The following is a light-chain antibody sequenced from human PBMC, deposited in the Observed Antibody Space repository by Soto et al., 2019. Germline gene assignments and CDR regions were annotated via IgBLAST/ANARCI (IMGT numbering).Light chain of an antibody. Sequence: RVIPRSTATLPVSVGDGNTLSCRASQSVSSDLAWYQQRPGQAPRLLIYGASTRATGIPARFSGTGSGTEFTLTISSLQSEDFAIYYCQQYNNWLPYTFGQGTKVDIK. CDR3: QQYNNWLPYT. J-gene: IGKJ2*01. CDR1: QSVSSD. CDR2: GAS. V-gene: IGKV3-15*01.